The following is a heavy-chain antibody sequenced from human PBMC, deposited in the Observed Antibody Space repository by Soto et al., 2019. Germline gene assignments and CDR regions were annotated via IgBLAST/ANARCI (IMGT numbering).Heavy chain of an antibody. Sequence: ASVKVSCKASGYTFTSYGISWGRQAPGQGLEWMGWISAYNGDTNYAQKLQGRVTMTTDTSKNQFSLKLSSVTAADTAVYYCARDRRTIFGVVMDFDYWGQGTLVTVSS. CDR2: ISAYNGDT. J-gene: IGHJ4*02. V-gene: IGHV1-18*01. CDR3: ARDRRTIFGVVMDFDY. D-gene: IGHD3-3*01. CDR1: GYTFTSYG.